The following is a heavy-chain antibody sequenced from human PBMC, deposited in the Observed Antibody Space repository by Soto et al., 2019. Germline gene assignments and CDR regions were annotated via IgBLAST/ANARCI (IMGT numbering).Heavy chain of an antibody. CDR3: ARPRYEGSGTPFDY. Sequence: EVQLVESGGGLVQPGGSLRLSCAASGFSFSSYWMHWVRHVPGKGLVWVSRISSDGSTTSYADSVKGRFTISRDNAKNTVYLQMNSLRAEDTAVYYCARPRYEGSGTPFDYWGQGTLVTVSS. D-gene: IGHD3-22*01. V-gene: IGHV3-74*01. CDR1: GFSFSSYW. CDR2: ISSDGSTT. J-gene: IGHJ4*02.